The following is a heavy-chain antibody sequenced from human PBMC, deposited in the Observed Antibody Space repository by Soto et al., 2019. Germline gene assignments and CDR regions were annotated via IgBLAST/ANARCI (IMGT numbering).Heavy chain of an antibody. J-gene: IGHJ6*02. D-gene: IGHD3-3*01. CDR3: VRDPITIFGVSLYYYHGMDV. CDR1: GDNVSSNSAT. CDR2: TYYSSKWYT. V-gene: IGHV6-1*01. Sequence: SQTLSLTCAISGDNVSSNSATWNWIRQSPSRGLEWLGRTYYSSKWYTDYAVSVKSRMTINPDTSKNQFSLQLTSVTPEDTAVYYCVRDPITIFGVSLYYYHGMDVWGQGTTVTVSS.